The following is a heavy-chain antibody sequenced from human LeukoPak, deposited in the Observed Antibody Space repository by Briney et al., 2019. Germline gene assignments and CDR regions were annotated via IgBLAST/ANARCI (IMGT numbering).Heavy chain of an antibody. J-gene: IGHJ5*02. Sequence: SEPLSLTCPVSGASISGYYWSWIRQPPGKGLEWIAFIHSSGTTNYNPSLKSRVTISVDRSKNQFSLKLSSVTAADTAVYYCARVLEIYGSGSYYPSNWFDHWGQGTLVTVSS. CDR3: ARVLEIYGSGSYYPSNWFDH. CDR1: GASISGYY. V-gene: IGHV4-59*12. CDR2: IHSSGTT. D-gene: IGHD3-10*01.